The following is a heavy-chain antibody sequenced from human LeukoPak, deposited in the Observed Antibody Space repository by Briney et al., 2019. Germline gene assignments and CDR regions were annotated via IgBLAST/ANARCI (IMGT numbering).Heavy chain of an antibody. CDR1: GFTFSSYA. J-gene: IGHJ5*02. V-gene: IGHV3-30-3*01. CDR3: ARDPASAGWFDP. Sequence: PGGSLRLSCAASGFTFSSYAMHWVRQAPGKGLEWVAVISYDGSNKYYADSVKGPFTISRDNSKNTLYLQMNSLRAEDTAVYYCARDPASAGWFDPWGQGTLVTVSS. CDR2: ISYDGSNK.